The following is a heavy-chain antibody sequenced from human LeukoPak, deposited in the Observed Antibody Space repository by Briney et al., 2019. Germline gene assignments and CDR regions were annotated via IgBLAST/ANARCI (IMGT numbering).Heavy chain of an antibody. CDR1: GYTFTSYG. CDR3: ARGAGYSSGWYSDDLMGY. J-gene: IGHJ4*02. V-gene: IGHV1-18*01. Sequence: GASVKVSCKASGYTFTSYGISWVRQAPGQGLEWMGWISAYNGKTNYAQKLQGRVTMTTDTSTSTAYMELRSLRSDDTAVYYCARGAGYSSGWYSDDLMGYWGQGTLVTVSS. CDR2: ISAYNGKT. D-gene: IGHD6-19*01.